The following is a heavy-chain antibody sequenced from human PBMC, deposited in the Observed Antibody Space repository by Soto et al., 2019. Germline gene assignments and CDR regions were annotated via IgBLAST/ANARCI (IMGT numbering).Heavy chain of an antibody. V-gene: IGHV4-59*08. Sequence: PSETLSLTCTVSGGSISSYYWSWIRQPPGKGLEWIGYIYYSGSTNYNPSLKSRVTISVDTSKNQFSLKLSFLSAADTAVYYCARHNDSWGQGSLVTVSS. J-gene: IGHJ4*02. CDR3: ARHNDS. CDR2: IYYSGST. CDR1: GGSISSYY.